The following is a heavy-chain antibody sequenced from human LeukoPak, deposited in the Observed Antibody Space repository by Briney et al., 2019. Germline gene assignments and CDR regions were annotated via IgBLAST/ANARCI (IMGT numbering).Heavy chain of an antibody. D-gene: IGHD3-22*01. CDR3: AKGPQNYYYDSSGLSGY. Sequence: PGGSLRLSCAASGFTFSSNAMSWVRQAPGKGLEWVSAISGSGGSTYYADSVKGRFTISRDNSKNTLYLQMNSLRAEDTAVYYCAKGPQNYYYDSSGLSGYWGQGTLVTVSS. J-gene: IGHJ4*02. CDR2: ISGSGGST. CDR1: GFTFSSNA. V-gene: IGHV3-23*01.